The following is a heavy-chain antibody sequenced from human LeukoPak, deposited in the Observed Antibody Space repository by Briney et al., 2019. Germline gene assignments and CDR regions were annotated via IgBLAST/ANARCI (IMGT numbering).Heavy chain of an antibody. V-gene: IGHV3-21*01. CDR1: GFTLSSYI. J-gene: IGHJ4*02. CDR2: ISSSSSYI. Sequence: AGGSLRLSCAASGFTLSSYIMNWVRQAPGKGLEWVSSISSSSSYIYYADSVKGRFTISRDNAKNSLYLQMNSLRAEDTAVYYCARRSPGQYYFDYWGQGTLVTGSS. CDR3: ARRSPGQYYFDY. D-gene: IGHD3-10*01.